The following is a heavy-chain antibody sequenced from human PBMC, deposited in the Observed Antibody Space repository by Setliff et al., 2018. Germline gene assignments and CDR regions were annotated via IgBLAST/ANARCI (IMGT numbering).Heavy chain of an antibody. J-gene: IGHJ4*02. D-gene: IGHD2-8*01. V-gene: IGHV3-53*01. Sequence: GGSLGLSCETSGFTFSAYSLMWVRQAPGKGLEWVSGIVQGGSTIYAVSVRGRFTMSRNNSKSSVFLQMTCLRVEDTAMYYCAKDRVNDGVWDLDSWGQGILVTVSS. CDR3: AKDRVNDGVWDLDS. CDR1: GFTFSAYS. CDR2: IVQGGST.